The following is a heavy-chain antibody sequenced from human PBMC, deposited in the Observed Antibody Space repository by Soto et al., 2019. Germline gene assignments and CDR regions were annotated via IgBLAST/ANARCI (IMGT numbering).Heavy chain of an antibody. CDR2: IFYSGFT. V-gene: IGHV4-59*08. CDR3: ARAGGYSGYDSVEFVDY. Sequence: PSETLSLTCSVSGDSITSYYWSWIRQPPGKGLEWIGYIFYSGFTNNNPSLKSRVTISVDTSKNQFSLKLSSVTAADTAVYYCARAGGYSGYDSVEFVDYWGQGTLVTVSS. CDR1: GDSITSYY. J-gene: IGHJ4*02. D-gene: IGHD5-12*01.